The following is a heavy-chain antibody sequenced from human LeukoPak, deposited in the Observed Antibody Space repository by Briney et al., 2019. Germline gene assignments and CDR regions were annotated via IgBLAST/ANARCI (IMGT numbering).Heavy chain of an antibody. D-gene: IGHD3-3*01. Sequence: KTSETLSLTCTVSGGSISSYYWSWIRQPPGKGLEWIGYIYYSGSTNYNPSLKSRVTISVDTSKNQFSLKLSSVTAADTAVYYCARHIVGFLEWPHHYYYGMDVWGQGTTVTVSS. J-gene: IGHJ6*02. V-gene: IGHV4-59*08. CDR1: GGSISSYY. CDR3: ARHIVGFLEWPHHYYYGMDV. CDR2: IYYSGST.